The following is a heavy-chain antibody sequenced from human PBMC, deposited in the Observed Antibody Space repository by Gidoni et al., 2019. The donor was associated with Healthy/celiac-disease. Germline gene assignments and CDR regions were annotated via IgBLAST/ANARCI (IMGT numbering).Heavy chain of an antibody. CDR2: IIPILGIA. V-gene: IGHV1-69*04. CDR3: ARGADLELDRIGAYFDY. D-gene: IGHD1-1*01. CDR1: GGTFSSYA. Sequence: QVQLVQSGAEVKKPGSSVKVSCKASGGTFSSYAISWVRQAPGQGLEWMGRIIPILGIANYAQKFQGRVTITADKSTSTAYMELSSLRSEDTAVYYCARGADLELDRIGAYFDYWGQGTLVTVSS. J-gene: IGHJ4*02.